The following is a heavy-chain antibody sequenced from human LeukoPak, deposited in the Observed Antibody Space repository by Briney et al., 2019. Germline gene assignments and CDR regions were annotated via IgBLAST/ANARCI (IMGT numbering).Heavy chain of an antibody. V-gene: IGHV4-30-2*01. Sequence: PSETLSLTCAVSGGSISSGGYSWSWIRQPPGKGLEWIGYIYHSGSTYYNPSLKSRVTISVDRSKNLFSLKLSSVTAADTAVYYCARGEQLWNFDYWGQGTLVTVSS. D-gene: IGHD5-18*01. CDR2: IYHSGST. CDR1: GGSISSGGYS. J-gene: IGHJ4*02. CDR3: ARGEQLWNFDY.